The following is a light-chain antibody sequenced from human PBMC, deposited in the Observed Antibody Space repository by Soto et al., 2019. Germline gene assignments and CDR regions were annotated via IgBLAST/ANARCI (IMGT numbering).Light chain of an antibody. Sequence: QSALTQPASVSGSPGQSITISCAGTMRDVGAYNLVSWYQQHPGRAPQLIIYEVRNRPSGISFRFSGSKSGNTASLTISGLQAEEEADYYCRSYTSKGSLIFGGGTKLTVL. CDR1: MRDVGAYNL. CDR3: RSYTSKGSLI. V-gene: IGLV2-14*01. J-gene: IGLJ2*01. CDR2: EVR.